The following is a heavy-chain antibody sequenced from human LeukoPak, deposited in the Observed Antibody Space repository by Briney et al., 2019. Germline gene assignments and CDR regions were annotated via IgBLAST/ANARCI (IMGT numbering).Heavy chain of an antibody. CDR3: ARDPCHGALDY. CDR1: GFTFSSSW. D-gene: IGHD2-2*01. Sequence: GGSLRLSCVASGFTFSSSWMSWDRRAPGKGLEWVANIKQDGTEEYYVDSVRGRFSISKDNAKNSLYLQMNSLRAEDTAVYYCARDPCHGALDYWGQGALVTVSS. CDR2: IKQDGTEE. V-gene: IGHV3-7*03. J-gene: IGHJ4*02.